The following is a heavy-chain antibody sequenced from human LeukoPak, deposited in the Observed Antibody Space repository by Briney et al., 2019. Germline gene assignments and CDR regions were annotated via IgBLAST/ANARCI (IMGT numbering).Heavy chain of an antibody. J-gene: IGHJ2*01. Sequence: GGSLRLSCAASGFTFSNYAMSWVRQAPGKGLERVSAITGSSGSTYYADSVRGRFTISRDNSKNTLYLQMNSLRAEDTAVYYCAKKRSSGPGDFDLWGRGTLVTVSS. D-gene: IGHD6-19*01. CDR1: GFTFSNYA. V-gene: IGHV3-23*01. CDR3: AKKRSSGPGDFDL. CDR2: ITGSSGST.